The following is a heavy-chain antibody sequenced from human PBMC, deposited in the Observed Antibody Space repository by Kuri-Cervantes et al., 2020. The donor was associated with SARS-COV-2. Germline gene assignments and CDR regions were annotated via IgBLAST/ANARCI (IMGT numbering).Heavy chain of an antibody. CDR3: ARDPGGVFLRGIMILSAHWFDT. D-gene: IGHD3-9*01. V-gene: IGHV3-7*01. J-gene: IGHJ5*02. Sequence: GESLKISCAASGFTFSSYWMSWVRQAPGKGLEWVANIKQDGSEKYYVDSVKGRFTISRDDAKNSLHLQMNSLRAEDTAVYYCARDPGGVFLRGIMILSAHWFDTWGQGTLVTVSS. CDR1: GFTFSSYW. CDR2: IKQDGSEK.